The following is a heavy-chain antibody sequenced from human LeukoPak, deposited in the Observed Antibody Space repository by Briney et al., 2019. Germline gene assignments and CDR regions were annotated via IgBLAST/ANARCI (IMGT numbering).Heavy chain of an antibody. V-gene: IGHV1-69*05. D-gene: IGHD4-11*01. CDR2: IIPIFGTA. Sequence: SVKVSXKASGGTSSSYAINWVRQAPGQGLEWMGRIIPIFGTANYAQKFQGRVTITTDESTSTAYMELSSLRSEDTAVYYCASQRLSNYVFHNWFDPWGQGTLVTVSS. J-gene: IGHJ5*02. CDR3: ASQRLSNYVFHNWFDP. CDR1: GGTSSSYA.